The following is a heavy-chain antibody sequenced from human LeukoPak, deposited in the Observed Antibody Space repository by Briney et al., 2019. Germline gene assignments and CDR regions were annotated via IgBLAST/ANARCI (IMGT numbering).Heavy chain of an antibody. CDR1: GASNNSYY. J-gene: IGHJ5*02. CDR2: THPSGNT. V-gene: IGHV4-4*09. Sequence: SETLSLTCTVSGASNNSYYWSWIRQPPGKGLEWIGYTHPSGNTNYSPSPKSRVTMSLDTSTNQFSLKLNSVTAADTAVYFCARKAPKKGWFDPWGQGTLVTVSS. CDR3: ARKAPKKGWFDP.